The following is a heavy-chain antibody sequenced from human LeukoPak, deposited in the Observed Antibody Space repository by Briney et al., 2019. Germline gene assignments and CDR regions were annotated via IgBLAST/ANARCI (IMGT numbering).Heavy chain of an antibody. CDR2: INHGGDT. CDR1: GGSFSGYY. Sequence: PSETLSLTCGVFGGSFSGYYWTWIRQAPGKGLEWIAEINHGGDTNYNPSLKSRVTISVDTSNSQFSLRMTSLTAADTAVYYCARGHSTSGFDYWGQGALVTVSS. V-gene: IGHV4-34*01. CDR3: ARGHSTSGFDY. D-gene: IGHD2/OR15-2a*01. J-gene: IGHJ4*02.